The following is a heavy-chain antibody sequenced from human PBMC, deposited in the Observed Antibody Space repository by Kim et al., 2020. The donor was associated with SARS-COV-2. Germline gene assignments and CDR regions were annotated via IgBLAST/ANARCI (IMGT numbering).Heavy chain of an antibody. Sequence: SETLSLTCAVYGGSFSGYYWSWIRQPPGKGLEWIGEINHSGSTNYNPSLKSRVTISVDTSKNQFSLKLSSVTAADTAVYYCAREEAYSHYYGMDVWGQGTTVTVSS. D-gene: IGHD2-21*01. CDR2: INHSGST. CDR1: GGSFSGYY. V-gene: IGHV4-34*01. CDR3: AREEAYSHYYGMDV. J-gene: IGHJ6*02.